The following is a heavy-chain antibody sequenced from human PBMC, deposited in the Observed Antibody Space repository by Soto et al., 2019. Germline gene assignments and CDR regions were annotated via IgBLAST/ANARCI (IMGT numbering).Heavy chain of an antibody. J-gene: IGHJ4*02. Sequence: GGSLRLSCAASGFTFSSYGMHWVRQAPGKGLEWVAVISYDGSNKYYADSVKGRFTISRDNSKNTLYLQMNSLRAEDTAVYYCAKDLDSGWYKEGVGYFDYWGQGTLVTVSS. D-gene: IGHD6-19*01. CDR3: AKDLDSGWYKEGVGYFDY. CDR2: ISYDGSNK. V-gene: IGHV3-30*18. CDR1: GFTFSSYG.